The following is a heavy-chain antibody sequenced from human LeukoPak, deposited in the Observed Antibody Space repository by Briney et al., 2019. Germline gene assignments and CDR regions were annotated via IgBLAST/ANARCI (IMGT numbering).Heavy chain of an antibody. Sequence: ASVKVSCKASGYTFTSYGISWVRQAPGQGLEWMGWISAYNGNTNYAQKLQGRVTMTTDTSTSTAYMELRSLRSDDTAVYYCARECDSSGYLYYYYYYGMDVWGQGTTVTVSS. V-gene: IGHV1-18*01. J-gene: IGHJ6*02. CDR1: GYTFTSYG. CDR2: ISAYNGNT. CDR3: ARECDSSGYLYYYYYYGMDV. D-gene: IGHD3-22*01.